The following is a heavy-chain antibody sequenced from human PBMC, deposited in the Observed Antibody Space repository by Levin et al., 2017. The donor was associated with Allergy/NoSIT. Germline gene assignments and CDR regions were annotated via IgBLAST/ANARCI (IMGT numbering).Heavy chain of an antibody. CDR1: GFTFSDYG. V-gene: IGHV3-30*18. Sequence: GESLKISCAAAGFTFSDYGIQWVRQAPGKGLEWVALITSDENIRFYADSVKGRFTISRDNSEDTVYLHLNSLRAEDAAMYFCAKGGDFDSWGQGTLVTVSS. D-gene: IGHD3-10*01. CDR2: ITSDENIR. J-gene: IGHJ4*02. CDR3: AKGGDFDS.